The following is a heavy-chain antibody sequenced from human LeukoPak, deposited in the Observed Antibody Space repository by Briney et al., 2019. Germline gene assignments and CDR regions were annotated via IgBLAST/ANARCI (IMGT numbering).Heavy chain of an antibody. Sequence: GGSLRLSCAASGFTFSSYGMHWVRQAPGKGLEWVAVIWYDGSNKYYADSVKGQFTISRDNSKNTLYLQMNSLRAEDTAVYYCAREVIVATGGYYGMDVWGKGTTVTVSS. D-gene: IGHD5-12*01. CDR2: IWYDGSNK. CDR1: GFTFSSYG. CDR3: AREVIVATGGYYGMDV. V-gene: IGHV3-33*01. J-gene: IGHJ6*04.